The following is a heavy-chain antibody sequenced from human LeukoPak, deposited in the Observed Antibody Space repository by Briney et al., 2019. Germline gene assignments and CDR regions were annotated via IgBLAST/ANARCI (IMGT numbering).Heavy chain of an antibody. V-gene: IGHV4-34*01. J-gene: IGHJ4*02. CDR1: GGSFSGYY. CDR3: ARAPLAAAGTYFDY. CDR2: INHSGST. D-gene: IGHD6-13*01. Sequence: SETLSLTCAVYGGSFSGYYWSWIRQPPGKGLEWIGEINHSGSTNYNPSLKSRVTISVDTSKNQFSLKLSSVTAADTAVYYCARAPLAAAGTYFDYWGQGTLVTVSP.